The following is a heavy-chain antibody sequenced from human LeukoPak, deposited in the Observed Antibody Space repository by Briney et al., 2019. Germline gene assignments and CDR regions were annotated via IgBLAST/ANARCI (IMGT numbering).Heavy chain of an antibody. V-gene: IGHV4-59*01. CDR2: IFNTGST. D-gene: IGHD1-26*01. Sequence: SETLSLTCTVSGGSISTFSGSWIRQPPGRGLEWIGYIFNTGSTNYNPSLKSRVTISIDTSKNQFSLRLSSVTAADAAVYYCARGRVGGSYWGQGALVTVSS. J-gene: IGHJ4*02. CDR3: ARGRVGGSY. CDR1: GGSISTFS.